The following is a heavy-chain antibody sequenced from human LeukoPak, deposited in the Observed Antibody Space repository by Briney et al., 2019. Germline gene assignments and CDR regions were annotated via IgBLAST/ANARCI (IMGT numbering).Heavy chain of an antibody. V-gene: IGHV1-2*02. D-gene: IGHD3-3*01. Sequence: GASVKVSCKASGYIFTGYYMHWVRQAPGQGLEWMGWINPNSGDTNYAQKFQGRVTMTRDTSISTAYMELSRLRSDDTAVYYCARVLSRFLEWLLYWGQGTLVTVSS. CDR3: ARVLSRFLEWLLY. CDR2: INPNSGDT. J-gene: IGHJ4*02. CDR1: GYIFTGYY.